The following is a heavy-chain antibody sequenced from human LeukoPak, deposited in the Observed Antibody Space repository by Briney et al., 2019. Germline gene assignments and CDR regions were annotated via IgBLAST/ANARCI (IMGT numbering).Heavy chain of an antibody. V-gene: IGHV3-23*01. CDR3: AKDHGYSGSYGGYYFDY. J-gene: IGHJ4*02. CDR1: GFTVSSNS. CDR2: ISGSGGST. D-gene: IGHD1-26*01. Sequence: GRSLRLSCTVSGFTVSSNSWSWVRQAPGKGLEWVSAISGSGGSTYYADSVKGRFTISRDNSKNTLYLQMNSLRAEDTAVYYCAKDHGYSGSYGGYYFDYWGQGTLVTVSS.